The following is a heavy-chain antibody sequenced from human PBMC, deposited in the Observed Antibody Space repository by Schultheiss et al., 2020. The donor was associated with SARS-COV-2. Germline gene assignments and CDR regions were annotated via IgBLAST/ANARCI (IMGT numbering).Heavy chain of an antibody. V-gene: IGHV4-59*08. D-gene: IGHD3-10*01. CDR3: ARTMVRVQPFDY. J-gene: IGHJ4*02. Sequence: SETLSLTCTVSGGSISSYYWSWIRQPPGKGLEWIGYIYYSGSTYYNPSLKSRVTISVDTSKNQFSLKLSSVTAADTAVHYCARTMVRVQPFDYWGQGTLVTVSS. CDR1: GGSISSYY. CDR2: IYYSGST.